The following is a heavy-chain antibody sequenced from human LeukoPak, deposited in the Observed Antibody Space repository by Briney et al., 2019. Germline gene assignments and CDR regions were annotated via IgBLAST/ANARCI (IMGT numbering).Heavy chain of an antibody. V-gene: IGHV1-2*02. J-gene: IGHJ4*02. CDR2: MNSNTGGT. CDR1: RDIFTGSF. CDR3: ARADPVAY. Sequence: ASVKVSCKASRDIFTGSFIHWVRQAPGQGLEWMGWMNSNTGGTKLAQKFRGRATMTRDTSINTAYMELRYLRSDDTAVYYCARADPVAYWGQGTQVTVSS.